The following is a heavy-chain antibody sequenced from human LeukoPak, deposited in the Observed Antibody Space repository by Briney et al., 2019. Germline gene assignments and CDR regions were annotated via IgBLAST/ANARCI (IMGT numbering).Heavy chain of an antibody. D-gene: IGHD3-10*01. J-gene: IGHJ4*02. CDR3: ARDRNYGAYFDY. Sequence: GGSLRLSCEATGFTSSDYCMHWIRQAPGKGLEWVSYISKSGSTIYYADSVKGRFTISRDNAKNTLHLQMNSLRAEDTAVYYCARDRNYGAYFDYWGQGTLVTVSS. CDR1: GFTSSDYC. CDR2: ISKSGSTI. V-gene: IGHV3-11*01.